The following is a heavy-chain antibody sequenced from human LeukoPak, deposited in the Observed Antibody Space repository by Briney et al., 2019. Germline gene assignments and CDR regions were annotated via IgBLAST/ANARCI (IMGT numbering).Heavy chain of an antibody. CDR1: GHTFTDYY. CDR3: ASGHSYAWFLDY. Sequence: ASVNVPCKASGHTFTDYYLHWVRQAPRQGLEWMGWISPNSGGPKYAQKFQDRVTMTRDTSISTAYMELSSLRSDDTAVYYCASGHSYAWFLDYWGQGTMVTVSS. V-gene: IGHV1-2*02. J-gene: IGHJ4*02. D-gene: IGHD5-18*01. CDR2: ISPNSGGP.